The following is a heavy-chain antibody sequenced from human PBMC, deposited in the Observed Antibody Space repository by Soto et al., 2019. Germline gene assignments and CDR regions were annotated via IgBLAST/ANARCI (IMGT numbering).Heavy chain of an antibody. D-gene: IGHD1-26*01. CDR1: GGSISSYY. CDR2: IYYSGST. V-gene: IGHV4-59*01. CDR3: ARASHYTEYYFDY. Sequence: SETLSLTCTVSGGSISSYYWSWIRQPPGKGLEWIGYIYYSGSTNYNPSLKSRVTISVDTSKNQFSLKLSSVTAADTAVYYCARASHYTEYYFDYWGQGTLVTVSS. J-gene: IGHJ4*02.